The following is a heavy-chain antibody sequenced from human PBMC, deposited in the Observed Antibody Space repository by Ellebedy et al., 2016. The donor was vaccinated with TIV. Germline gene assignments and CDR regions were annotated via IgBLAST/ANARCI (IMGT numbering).Heavy chain of an antibody. J-gene: IGHJ4*02. V-gene: IGHV4-59*01. CDR2: IYYSGST. D-gene: IGHD5-18*01. CDR1: GGSISSYY. CDR3: ARLGYSYGYDY. Sequence: SETLSLTCTVSGGSISSYYWSWIRQPPGKGLEWIGYIYYSGSTNYNPSLKSRVTISVDTSKNQFSLKLSSVTAADTAVYYCARLGYSYGYDYWGQGTLVTVSS.